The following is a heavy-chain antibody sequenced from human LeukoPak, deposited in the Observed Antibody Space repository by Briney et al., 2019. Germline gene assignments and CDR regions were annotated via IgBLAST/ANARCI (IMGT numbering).Heavy chain of an antibody. CDR1: GFTFSSYA. J-gene: IGHJ4*02. CDR2: INHSGST. Sequence: SGGSLRLSCAASGFTFSSYAMSWIRQPPGKGLEWIGEINHSGSTNYNPSLKSRVTISVDTSKNQFSLKLSSVTAADTAVYYCARHSSGWYFDSYWGQGTLVTVSS. V-gene: IGHV4-34*01. D-gene: IGHD6-19*01. CDR3: ARHSSGWYFDSY.